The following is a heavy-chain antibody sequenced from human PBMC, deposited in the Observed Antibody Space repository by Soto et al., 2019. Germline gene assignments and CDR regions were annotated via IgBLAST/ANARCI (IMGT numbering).Heavy chain of an antibody. V-gene: IGHV1-3*01. CDR3: ARVGPTYNWNDRTFDY. Sequence: QVQLVQSGAEVKKPGASVKVSCKASGYTFTSYAVHWVRQAPGQRLERMGWINAGNDDTRYSQKFQGRVTITRDTFASTAYMELSSLRSEDTAVYFCARVGPTYNWNDRTFDYWGQGTLVTVSS. CDR2: INAGNDDT. J-gene: IGHJ4*02. CDR1: GYTFTSYA. D-gene: IGHD1-1*01.